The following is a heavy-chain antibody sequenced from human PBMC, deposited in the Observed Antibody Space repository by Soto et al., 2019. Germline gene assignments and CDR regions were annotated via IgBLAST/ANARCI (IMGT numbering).Heavy chain of an antibody. Sequence: PSQTLSLTCAISGDSVSSNSAALNWIRQSPSRGLEWLGKTYYRSKWYYDYAVSVESRITFNPDTSKNQFSLHLNSVTPEDTAVYYCARYSSPLGQYAFDIWGQGTMVTVSS. CDR2: TYYRSKWYY. CDR3: ARYSSPLGQYAFDI. CDR1: GDSVSSNSAA. J-gene: IGHJ3*02. D-gene: IGHD6-13*01. V-gene: IGHV6-1*01.